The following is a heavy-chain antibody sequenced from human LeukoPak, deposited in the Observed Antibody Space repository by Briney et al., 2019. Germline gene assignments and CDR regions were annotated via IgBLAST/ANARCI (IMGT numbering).Heavy chain of an antibody. D-gene: IGHD1-26*01. CDR2: IRYDGSNK. J-gene: IGHJ1*01. CDR3: ARDRATTGPPDYFQH. Sequence: GGSLRLSCAASGFTFSSYGMHWVRQAPGKGLEWVAVIRYDGSNKYYADSVKGRFTISRDNSKNTLYLQMNSLRAEDTAVYYCARDRATTGPPDYFQHWGQGTLVTVSS. V-gene: IGHV3-33*01. CDR1: GFTFSSYG.